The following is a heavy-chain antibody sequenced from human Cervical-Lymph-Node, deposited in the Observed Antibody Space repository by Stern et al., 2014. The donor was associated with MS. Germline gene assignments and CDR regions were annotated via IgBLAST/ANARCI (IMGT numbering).Heavy chain of an antibody. CDR1: GYSFTAYF. CDR2: ISTDTGGA. J-gene: IGHJ4*02. D-gene: IGHD1-26*01. V-gene: IGHV1-2*02. Sequence: VQLLESGAEVKKPGASVKVSCKASGYSFTAYFIHWVRQAPEQGLEWMGWISTDTGGANYAQRFQGRVTMTRDSSISTTYMELSRLRSDDTAVYYCARDRGSHSDYWGQGTLVTVSS. CDR3: ARDRGSHSDY.